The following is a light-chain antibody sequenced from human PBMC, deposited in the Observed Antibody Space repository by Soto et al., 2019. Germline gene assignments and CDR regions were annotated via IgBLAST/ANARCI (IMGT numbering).Light chain of an antibody. CDR1: QSVSSSY. V-gene: IGKV3-20*01. J-gene: IGKJ2*01. CDR3: QQYEA. CDR2: GAS. Sequence: EIVLTQSPGTLSLSPGERATLSCRASQSVSSSYFAWYQQKPGQAPRLLIYGASRRAARIPDRFSGSGSGTDFTLTISRLVPEDFAVYYCQQYEAFGQGTKLEIK.